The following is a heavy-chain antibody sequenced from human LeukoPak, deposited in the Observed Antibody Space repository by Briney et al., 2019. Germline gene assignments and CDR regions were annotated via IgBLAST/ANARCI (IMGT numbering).Heavy chain of an antibody. V-gene: IGHV3-21*01. CDR2: ISSSSSSYI. CDR3: AGAPLAGGYYDSSGTSDY. CDR1: GFTFSSYS. J-gene: IGHJ4*02. D-gene: IGHD3-22*01. Sequence: PGGSLRLSCAASGFTFSSYSMNWVRQAPGKGLEWASSISSSSSSYIYYADSVKGRFTISRDNAKNSLYLQMNSLRAEDTAVYYCAGAPLAGGYYDSSGTSDYWGQGTLVTVSS.